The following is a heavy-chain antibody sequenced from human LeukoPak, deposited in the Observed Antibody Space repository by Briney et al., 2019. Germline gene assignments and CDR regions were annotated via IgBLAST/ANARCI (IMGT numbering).Heavy chain of an antibody. CDR3: AKDFMGYCSSTSCYSWVFDY. CDR1: GFTFSSYA. J-gene: IGHJ4*02. Sequence: HPGGSLRLSCAASGFTFSSYAMSWVRQAPGKGLEWVSAISGSGGSTYYADSVKGRFTISRDNSKNTLYLQMNSLRAEDTAVYYCAKDFMGYCSSTSCYSWVFDYWGQGTLVTVSS. CDR2: ISGSGGST. D-gene: IGHD2-2*02. V-gene: IGHV3-23*01.